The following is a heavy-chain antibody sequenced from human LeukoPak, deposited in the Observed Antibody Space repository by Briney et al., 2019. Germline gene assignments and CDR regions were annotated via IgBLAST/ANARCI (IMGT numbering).Heavy chain of an antibody. CDR3: ARAGYYYDSSGYYYAEY. Sequence: GASVKVSCKASGGTFSSYAISWVRQAPGQGLEWMGMIIPIFGTANYAQKFQGRVTITTDESTSTAYMELSSLRSEYTAVYYCARAGYYYDSSGYYYAEYWGEGALVTVSS. CDR2: IIPIFGTA. J-gene: IGHJ4*02. CDR1: GGTFSSYA. D-gene: IGHD3-22*01. V-gene: IGHV1-69*05.